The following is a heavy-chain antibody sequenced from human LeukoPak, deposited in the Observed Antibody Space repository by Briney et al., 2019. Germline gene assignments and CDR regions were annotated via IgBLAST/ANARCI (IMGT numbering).Heavy chain of an antibody. Sequence: ASVKVSCKASGYTFTSHDINWVRQATGQGLEWMGWMNPNSGNTGYAQKFQGRVTMTRNTSISTAYMELSSLRSEDTAVYYCARPGGLATVTGEGMDVRGQGTTVTVSS. CDR2: MNPNSGNT. J-gene: IGHJ6*02. D-gene: IGHD4-17*01. V-gene: IGHV1-8*01. CDR1: GYTFTSHD. CDR3: ARPGGLATVTGEGMDV.